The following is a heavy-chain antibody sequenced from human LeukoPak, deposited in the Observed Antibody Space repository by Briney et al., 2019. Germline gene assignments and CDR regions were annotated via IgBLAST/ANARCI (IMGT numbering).Heavy chain of an antibody. J-gene: IGHJ4*02. CDR1: GYTFTGYY. CDR3: ARSYCSSTSCYDVFDY. CDR2: INPNSGGT. D-gene: IGHD2-2*01. Sequence: ASVKVSCKASGYTFTGYYMHWVRQAPGQGLEWMGWINPNSGGTNYAQKLQGRVTMTRDTSISTAYMELSRLRSDDTAVYYCARSYCSSTSCYDVFDYWGQGTLVTVSS. V-gene: IGHV1-2*02.